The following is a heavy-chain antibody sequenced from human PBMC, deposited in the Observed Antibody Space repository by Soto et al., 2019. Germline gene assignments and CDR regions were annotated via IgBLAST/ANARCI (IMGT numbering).Heavy chain of an antibody. CDR2: ISYDGNNK. CDR3: ARPGGRYTYGPPDC. D-gene: IGHD5-18*01. J-gene: IGHJ4*02. V-gene: IGHV3-30-3*01. Sequence: QVQLVESGGGVVQPGRSLRLSCAASGFTFSNYTMHWVRQAPGKGLEWVAVISYDGNNKYYADSVKGRFTISRDNSKKTLFLQMNSLRGEDTAVYYCARPGGRYTYGPPDCWGQGTLVTVSS. CDR1: GFTFSNYT.